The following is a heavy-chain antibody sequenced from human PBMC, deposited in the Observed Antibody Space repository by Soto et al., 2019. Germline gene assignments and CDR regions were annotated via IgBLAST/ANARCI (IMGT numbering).Heavy chain of an antibody. J-gene: IGHJ5*02. Sequence: SETLSLTCAVSGGSISSSNWWSWVRQPPGKGLEWIGEIYHSGSTNYNPSLKSRVTISVDKSKNQFSLKLSSVTAADTAVYYCARDIRVKDDYGDYVWFDPWGQGTLVTVSS. CDR1: GGSISSSNW. D-gene: IGHD4-17*01. CDR3: ARDIRVKDDYGDYVWFDP. V-gene: IGHV4-4*02. CDR2: IYHSGST.